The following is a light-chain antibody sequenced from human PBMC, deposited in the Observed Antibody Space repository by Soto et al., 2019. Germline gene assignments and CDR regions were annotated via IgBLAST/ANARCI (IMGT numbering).Light chain of an antibody. V-gene: IGKV3-20*01. CDR1: QSVSRRY. CDR2: VAS. J-gene: IGKJ1*01. Sequence: EIVLTQSPGTLSLSPGERATLSCRASQSVSRRYLAWYQQKRGQAPRLLIYVASSRATGIPDRFSGSGSGTDFTLSIDGVEPEDLAVYYFQQYLSARTFGQGTKVEF. CDR3: QQYLSART.